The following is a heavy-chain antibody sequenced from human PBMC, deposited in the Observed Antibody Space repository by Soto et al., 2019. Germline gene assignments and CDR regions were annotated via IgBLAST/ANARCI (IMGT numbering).Heavy chain of an antibody. Sequence: EVQLVESGGGLVKPGGSLRLSCAASGFTFSNAWMSWVRQAPGKGLEWVGRIKSKTDGGTTDYAAPVKGRFTISRDDSKNTLYLQMNSLETEDTAVYYCTTGFSYGSGSYYPFDYWGQGTLVTVSS. CDR2: IKSKTDGGTT. CDR3: TTGFSYGSGSYYPFDY. V-gene: IGHV3-15*01. D-gene: IGHD3-10*01. CDR1: GFTFSNAW. J-gene: IGHJ4*02.